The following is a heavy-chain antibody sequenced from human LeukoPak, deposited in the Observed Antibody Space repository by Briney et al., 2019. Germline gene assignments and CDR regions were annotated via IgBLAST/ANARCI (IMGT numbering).Heavy chain of an antibody. J-gene: IGHJ4*02. D-gene: IGHD6-13*01. CDR3: ARGSRDPSSSWYRLYFDY. CDR1: GGSFSGYY. V-gene: IGHV4-34*01. CDR2: INHSGST. Sequence: SETLSLTCAVYGGSFSGYYWSWIRQPPGKGLEWIGEINHSGSTNYNPSFKSRVTISVDTSKNQFSLKLSSVTAADTAVYYCARGSRDPSSSWYRLYFDYWGQGTLVTVSS.